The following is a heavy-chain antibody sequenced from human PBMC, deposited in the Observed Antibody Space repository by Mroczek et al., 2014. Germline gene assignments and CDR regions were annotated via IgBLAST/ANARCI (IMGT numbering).Heavy chain of an antibody. V-gene: IGHV4-34*01. CDR1: GGSFSGYY. Sequence: ESGAGLLKPSETLSLTCAVYGGSFSGYYWSWIRQPPGKGLEWIGEINHSGSTNYNPSLKSRVTISVDTSKNQFSLKLSSVTAADTAVYYCARDLADDIVVVVAATGWFDPWGQGTLVTVSS. D-gene: IGHD2-15*01. CDR3: ARDLADDIVVVVAATGWFDP. CDR2: INHSGST. J-gene: IGHJ5*02.